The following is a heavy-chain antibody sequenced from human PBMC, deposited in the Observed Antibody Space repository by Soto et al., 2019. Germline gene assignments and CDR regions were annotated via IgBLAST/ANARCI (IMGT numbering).Heavy chain of an antibody. Sequence: QVQLQQSGPGLLKPSETLSLTCTVSGGSISSPSYNWGWVRQPPGKGPEWIGSFFYGGRTHYSPSLESRLSISADTARRQVSLILTSVTAADTAVYYCATVASTHFDSWGQGALVVVSS. CDR3: ATVASTHFDS. CDR1: GGSISSPSYN. CDR2: FFYGGRT. J-gene: IGHJ4*02. V-gene: IGHV4-39*01. D-gene: IGHD1-1*01.